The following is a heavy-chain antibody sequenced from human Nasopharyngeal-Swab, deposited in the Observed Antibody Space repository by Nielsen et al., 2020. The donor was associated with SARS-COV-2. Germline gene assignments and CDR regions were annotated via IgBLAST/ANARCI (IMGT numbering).Heavy chain of an antibody. CDR1: GYDFTKYW. Sequence: GESLKISCKASGYDFTKYWIGWVRQMPGKGLEWMGIIYPGDFDVRYSPSFQGQVTISADRSISTAYLQWSSLKASDTAMYYCARLGGIADRGWFDPWGQGTLVTVSS. J-gene: IGHJ5*02. V-gene: IGHV5-51*01. CDR3: ARLGGIADRGWFDP. CDR2: IYPGDFDV. D-gene: IGHD6-6*01.